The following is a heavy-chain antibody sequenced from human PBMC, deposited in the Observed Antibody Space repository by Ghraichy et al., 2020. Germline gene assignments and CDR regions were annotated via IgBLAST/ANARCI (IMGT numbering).Heavy chain of an antibody. Sequence: SETLSLTCTVSGGSISSGGYYWSWIRQHPGKGLEWIGYIYYSGSTYYNPSLKSRVTISVDTSKNQFSLKLSSVTAADTAVYYCARVPGGVVVAAYFDYWGQGTLVTVSS. CDR1: GGSISSGGYY. J-gene: IGHJ4*02. CDR2: IYYSGST. D-gene: IGHD2-15*01. V-gene: IGHV4-31*03. CDR3: ARVPGGVVVAAYFDY.